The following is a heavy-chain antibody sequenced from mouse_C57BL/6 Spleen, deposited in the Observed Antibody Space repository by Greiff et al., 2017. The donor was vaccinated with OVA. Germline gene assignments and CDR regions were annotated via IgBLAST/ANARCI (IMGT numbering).Heavy chain of an antibody. V-gene: IGHV1-15*01. J-gene: IGHJ2*01. CDR2: IDPETGGT. CDR3: TGRGSTVVATGDY. Sequence: VQLQQSGAELVRPGASVTLSCKASGYTFTDYEMHWVKQTPVHGLEWIGAIDPETGGTAYNQKFKGKAILTADKSSSTAYMELRSLTSEDSAVYYCTGRGSTVVATGDYWGQGTTLTVSS. CDR1: GYTFTDYE. D-gene: IGHD1-1*01.